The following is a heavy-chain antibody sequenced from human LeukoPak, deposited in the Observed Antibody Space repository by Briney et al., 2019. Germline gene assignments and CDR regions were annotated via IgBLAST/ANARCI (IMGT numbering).Heavy chain of an antibody. CDR3: ARTSILTGYYTHHYYYYGMDV. CDR2: IYYSGST. Sequence: PSETLSLTCTVSGGSISSYYWSWIRQPPGKGLEWIGYIYYSGSTNYNPSLKSRVTISVDTSKNQFSLKLSSVTAADTAVYYCARTSILTGYYTHHYYYYGMDVWGQGTTVTVSS. J-gene: IGHJ6*02. D-gene: IGHD3-9*01. CDR1: GGSISSYY. V-gene: IGHV4-59*01.